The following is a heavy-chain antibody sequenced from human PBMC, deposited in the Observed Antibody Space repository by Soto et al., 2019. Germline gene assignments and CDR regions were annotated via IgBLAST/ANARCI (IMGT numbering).Heavy chain of an antibody. Sequence: QLQLQESGPGLVKPSETLSLTCTVSGGSISSSSYYWGWIRQPPGKGLEWIGSIYYSGSTYYNPSLKRRVTISVDTSKNQFSLKLSSVTAADTAVYYCARHYGSGSYWYLYNWFDPWGQGTLVTVSS. CDR2: IYYSGST. CDR1: GGSISSSSYY. D-gene: IGHD3-10*01. CDR3: ARHYGSGSYWYLYNWFDP. V-gene: IGHV4-39*01. J-gene: IGHJ5*02.